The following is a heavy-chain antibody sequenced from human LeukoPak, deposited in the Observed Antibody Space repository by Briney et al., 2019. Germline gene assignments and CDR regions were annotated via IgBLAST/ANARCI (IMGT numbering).Heavy chain of an antibody. Sequence: GSLRLSCAASGFTFSGYWMSWVRQTPEKGLEWAANIKQDGYEKYYVDSVKGRFTISRDNAKNSLYLQMNSLRADDTAIYCCARDKIVGPTTLDYWGQGTLVTVSS. CDR2: IKQDGYEK. D-gene: IGHD1-26*01. J-gene: IGHJ4*02. V-gene: IGHV3-7*01. CDR3: ARDKIVGPTTLDY. CDR1: GFTFSGYW.